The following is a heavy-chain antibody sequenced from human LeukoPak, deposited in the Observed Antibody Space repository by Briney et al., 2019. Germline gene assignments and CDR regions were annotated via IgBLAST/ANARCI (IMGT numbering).Heavy chain of an antibody. Sequence: GGSLRLSCAASGFTFSSYAMHWVRQAPGKGLEWVAVISYDGSNKYYADSVKGRFTISRDNSKNTLYLQMNSLRAEDTAVYYCARDRGLRASHFDYWGQGTLVTVSS. D-gene: IGHD4-17*01. CDR1: GFTFSSYA. V-gene: IGHV3-30*04. J-gene: IGHJ4*02. CDR3: ARDRGLRASHFDY. CDR2: ISYDGSNK.